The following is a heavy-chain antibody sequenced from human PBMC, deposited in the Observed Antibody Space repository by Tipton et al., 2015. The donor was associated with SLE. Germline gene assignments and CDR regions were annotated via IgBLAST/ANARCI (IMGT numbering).Heavy chain of an antibody. CDR3: ARLRNGFYSDYDY. V-gene: IGHV4-4*07. CDR1: DDSLSLYY. J-gene: IGHJ4*02. D-gene: IGHD3-22*01. CDR2: IYTSGST. Sequence: TLSLTCVVSDDSLSLYYWSWIRQPAGKGLGWIGRIYTSGSTNYNPSLKSRVTMLVDTSKNQFSLMLSSVTAADTAVYFCARLRNGFYSDYDYWGQGTLVTVSS.